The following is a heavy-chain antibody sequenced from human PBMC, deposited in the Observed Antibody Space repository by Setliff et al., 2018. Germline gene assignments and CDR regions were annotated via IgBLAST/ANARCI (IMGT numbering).Heavy chain of an antibody. V-gene: IGHV1-18*01. CDR2: ISA. Sequence: RASVKVSCKASGYIFSSYGINWVRQAPGQGLEWMGWISAYARKFQGRVIMTTDTSTNTAYMELRSLRSDDTAIYYCARGPPEFVVAPAEGKFDYWGQGTLVTVSS. D-gene: IGHD2-15*01. J-gene: IGHJ4*02. CDR3: ARGPPEFVVAPAEGKFDY. CDR1: GYIFSSYG.